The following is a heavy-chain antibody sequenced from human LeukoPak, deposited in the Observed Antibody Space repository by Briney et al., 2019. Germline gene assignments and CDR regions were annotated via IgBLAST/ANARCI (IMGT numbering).Heavy chain of an antibody. J-gene: IGHJ4*02. CDR2: ISSSSSYI. CDR1: GFTFSSYN. D-gene: IGHD2-8*02. CDR3: AKPSFVSWWLPRFDY. Sequence: GGSLRLSCAASGFTFSSYNMNWVRQAPGKGLEWVSSISSSSSYIYYADSVKGRFTISRDNSKNTLYLQMNSLRAEDTAVYYCAKPSFVSWWLPRFDYWGQGTLVTVSS. V-gene: IGHV3-21*04.